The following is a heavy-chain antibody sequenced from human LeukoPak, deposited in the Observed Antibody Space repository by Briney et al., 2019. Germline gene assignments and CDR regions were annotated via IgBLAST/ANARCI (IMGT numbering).Heavy chain of an antibody. CDR3: ARGSKYYYDSSGYYHFDY. D-gene: IGHD3-22*01. CDR1: GGSISSSNW. V-gene: IGHV4-4*02. J-gene: IGHJ4*02. CDR2: IYHSGST. Sequence: SGTLSLTCAVSGGSISSSNWWSWVRQPPGKGLEWIGEIYHSGSTNYNPSLKSRVTISVDKSKNQFSLKLSSVTAADTAVYYCARGSKYYYDSSGYYHFDYWGQGTLVTVSS.